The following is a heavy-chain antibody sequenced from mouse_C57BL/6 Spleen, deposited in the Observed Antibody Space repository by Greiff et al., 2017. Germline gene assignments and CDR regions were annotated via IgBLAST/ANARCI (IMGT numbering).Heavy chain of an antibody. CDR3: ARPAYYSNPAWFAY. J-gene: IGHJ3*01. V-gene: IGHV5-17*01. Sequence: EVQGVESGGGLVKPGGSLKLSCAASGFTFSDYGLPWVRQAPEKGLEWVAYISSGSSTIYYADTVKGRFTISRDNAKNTLFLQLTSLRSEDTAMYYCARPAYYSNPAWFAYWGQGTLVTVSA. CDR1: GFTFSDYG. CDR2: ISSGSSTI. D-gene: IGHD2-5*01.